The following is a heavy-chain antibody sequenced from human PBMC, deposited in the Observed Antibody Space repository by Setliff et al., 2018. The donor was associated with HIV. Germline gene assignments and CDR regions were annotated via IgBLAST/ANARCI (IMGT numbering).Heavy chain of an antibody. CDR2: MHGSGDT. D-gene: IGHD1-1*01. CDR1: GYSISRNYY. CDR3: MRDGSRTTGMTGYYYGVDV. J-gene: IGHJ6*02. Sequence: TLSLTCSVSGYSISRNYYWGWIRQSPGKGLEWIASMHGSGDTHYNPSLQSRITISMDTSKNQFSLTLSPVTAADTAIYFCMRDGSRTTGMTGYYYGVDVWGQGTTVTVSS. V-gene: IGHV4-38-2*02.